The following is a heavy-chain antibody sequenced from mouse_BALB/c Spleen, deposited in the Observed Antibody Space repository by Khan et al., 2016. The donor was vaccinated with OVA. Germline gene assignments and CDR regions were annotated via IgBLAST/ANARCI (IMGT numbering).Heavy chain of an antibody. CDR3: VGDGAYHRSAGWLAY. CDR2: INPSNGYT. Sequence: QVQLKESGAELVRPGASVKMSCKASGYTFTSYTIHWIKQRPGQGLEWIGFINPSNGYTNYNQKFKGKATLTADKSSTTVYMQLSSLTSEDSAVFNCVGDGAYHRSAGWLAYWGQGTLVTVSA. V-gene: IGHV1-4*01. CDR1: GYTFTSYT. D-gene: IGHD2-14*01. J-gene: IGHJ3*01.